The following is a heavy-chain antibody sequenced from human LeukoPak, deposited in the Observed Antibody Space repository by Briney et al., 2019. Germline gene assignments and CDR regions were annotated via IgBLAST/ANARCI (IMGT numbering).Heavy chain of an antibody. CDR1: GGSFSGYY. CDR3: ARGLYYKKYYFDY. CDR2: INHSGST. V-gene: IGHV4-34*01. J-gene: IGHJ4*02. Sequence: SETLSLTCAVYGGSFSGYYWSWIRQPPGKGLEWIGEINHSGSTNYNPSLKSRVTISVGTSKNQFSLKLSSVTAADTAVYYCARGLYYKKYYFDYWGQGTLVTVSS. D-gene: IGHD3-10*01.